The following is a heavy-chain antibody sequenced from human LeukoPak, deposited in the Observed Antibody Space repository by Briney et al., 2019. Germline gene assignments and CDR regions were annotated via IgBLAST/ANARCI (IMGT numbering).Heavy chain of an antibody. Sequence: GGSLRLSCAASGFTFNNYAMNWVRQAPGKGLEWVSVISGSGGTTYYADSVKGRLTISRDSSKNTLYLQMNSLRAEDTAVYYCAKVSGGGLYYDGMDVWGQGTTVTVSS. V-gene: IGHV3-23*01. D-gene: IGHD1-14*01. CDR2: ISGSGGTT. CDR1: GFTFNNYA. J-gene: IGHJ6*02. CDR3: AKVSGGGLYYDGMDV.